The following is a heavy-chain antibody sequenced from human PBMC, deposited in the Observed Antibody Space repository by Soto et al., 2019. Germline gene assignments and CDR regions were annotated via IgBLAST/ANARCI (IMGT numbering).Heavy chain of an antibody. V-gene: IGHV2-5*02. D-gene: IGHD3-16*01. Sequence: QITLKESGPTLVKPTQTLTLTCTFSGFSLSTSGVGVGWIRQPPGKALEWLALIYWDDDKRYSPSLKSRLTITKDTSKNQMVLTMTIMDPVDTATYYCAHWGHLSNFDYWGQGTLVTVSS. CDR3: AHWGHLSNFDY. CDR1: GFSLSTSGVG. CDR2: IYWDDDK. J-gene: IGHJ4*02.